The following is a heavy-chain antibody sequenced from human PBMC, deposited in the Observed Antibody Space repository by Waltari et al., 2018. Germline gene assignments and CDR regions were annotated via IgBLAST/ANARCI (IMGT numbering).Heavy chain of an antibody. CDR2: INPNSGGT. D-gene: IGHD3-3*01. J-gene: IGHJ4*02. CDR3: ARDAGLRFLEWSRPDY. Sequence: QVQLVQSGAEVKKPGASVKVSCKASGYTFTGYYMHWVRQAPGQGLEWMGGINPNSGGTNYAQKFQGRVTMTRDTSISTAYMELSMLRSDDTAVYYCARDAGLRFLEWSRPDYWGQGTLVTVSS. V-gene: IGHV1-2*02. CDR1: GYTFTGYY.